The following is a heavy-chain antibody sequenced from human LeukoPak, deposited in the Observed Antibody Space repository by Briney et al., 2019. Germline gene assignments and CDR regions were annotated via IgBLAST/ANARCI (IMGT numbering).Heavy chain of an antibody. CDR2: INGEGSTI. CDR3: VRVVHSWDLGY. Sequence: GGSLRLSCSASGFTFSSYWMHWVRQAPGKGLVWVSHINGEGSTIRYAGSVEGRFTISRDNAKNTLYLQMNSLRAEDTAVYYCVRVVHSWDLGYWGQGTLVTVSS. V-gene: IGHV3-74*01. CDR1: GFTFSSYW. D-gene: IGHD1-26*01. J-gene: IGHJ4*02.